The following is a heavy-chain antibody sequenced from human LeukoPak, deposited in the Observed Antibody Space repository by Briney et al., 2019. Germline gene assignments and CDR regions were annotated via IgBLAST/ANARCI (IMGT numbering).Heavy chain of an antibody. CDR3: ASGGFTYGN. CDR1: GFTFSNYW. D-gene: IGHD5-18*01. J-gene: IGHJ4*02. Sequence: GGSMRLSCAVSGFTFSNYWMAWVRQAPRKGLEWVANIKQDGSEKNYVDSVKGRFTISRDNAKNSLYLQLNSLRAEDTAVYYCASGGFTYGNWGQGTLVTVSS. V-gene: IGHV3-7*02. CDR2: IKQDGSEK.